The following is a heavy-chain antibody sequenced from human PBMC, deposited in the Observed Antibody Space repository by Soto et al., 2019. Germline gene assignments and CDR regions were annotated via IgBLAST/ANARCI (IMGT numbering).Heavy chain of an antibody. V-gene: IGHV1-69*12. Sequence: QVQLVQSGAEVKKPGSSVKVSCKASGGTFSSYAISWVRQAPGQGLEWMGGIIPIFGTANYAQKFQGRVTITADESTSTAYMELSSLRSEDTAVYYCARASKYCTTGVCSLYGMDVWGQGTTVTVSS. CDR3: ARASKYCTTGVCSLYGMDV. D-gene: IGHD2-8*01. J-gene: IGHJ6*02. CDR1: GGTFSSYA. CDR2: IIPIFGTA.